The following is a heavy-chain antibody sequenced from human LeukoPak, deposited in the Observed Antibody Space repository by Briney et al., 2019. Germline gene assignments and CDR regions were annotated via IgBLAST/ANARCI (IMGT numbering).Heavy chain of an antibody. Sequence: SETLSLTCTVSGYSISSGYDWGWFRQSPENGLEWIASMHHSGATYHTPSLKSRVTISIDMSRNQFSLKLRSVTAADTATYYCARDWSEGPIDLWGQGIQVTVSS. J-gene: IGHJ5*02. CDR2: MHHSGAT. CDR3: ARDWSEGPIDL. CDR1: GYSISSGYD. V-gene: IGHV4-38-2*02. D-gene: IGHD3-3*01.